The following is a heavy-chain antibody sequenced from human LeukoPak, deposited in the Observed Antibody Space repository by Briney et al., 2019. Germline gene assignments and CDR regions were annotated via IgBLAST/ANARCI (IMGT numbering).Heavy chain of an antibody. Sequence: ASVKVSCKASGYSFTGFYIHWVRQAPGRGLEWMGWINPNSGGPKYAQKFQGRVTMTRDTSISTAYMELSRLKSDDTAVYFCARRVGVIGATWPFDYWGQGTLVTVSS. V-gene: IGHV1-2*02. CDR2: INPNSGGP. J-gene: IGHJ4*02. CDR1: GYSFTGFY. D-gene: IGHD3-3*01. CDR3: ARRVGVIGATWPFDY.